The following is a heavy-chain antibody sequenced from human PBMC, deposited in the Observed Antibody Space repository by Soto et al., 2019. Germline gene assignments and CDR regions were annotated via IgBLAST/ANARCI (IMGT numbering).Heavy chain of an antibody. V-gene: IGHV6-1*01. CDR2: TYYRSKWYS. CDR1: GDSVSSNTAA. Sequence: SQTLSLTFAISGDSVSSNTAAWNWIRQSPSRGLEWLGRTYYRSKWYSDYAVSVKSRITINPDTSKNQFSLQLNSVTPEDTAVYYCTQAAGYISTWFFDSWAQGTLVTVSS. J-gene: IGHJ4*02. CDR3: TQAAGYISTWFFDS. D-gene: IGHD6-13*01.